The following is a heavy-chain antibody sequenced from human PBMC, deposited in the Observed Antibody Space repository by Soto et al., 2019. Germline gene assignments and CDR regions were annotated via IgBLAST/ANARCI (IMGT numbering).Heavy chain of an antibody. J-gene: IGHJ5*02. Sequence: ESGGGVVQPGRSLRLSCAASGFTFSSYGMHWVRQAPGKGLEWVAVIWYDGSNKYYADSVKGRFTISRDNSKNTLYLQMNSLRAEDTAVYYCASEEGAYCSGGSCSGGFDPWGQGTLVTVSS. D-gene: IGHD2-15*01. CDR3: ASEEGAYCSGGSCSGGFDP. CDR1: GFTFSSYG. V-gene: IGHV3-33*01. CDR2: IWYDGSNK.